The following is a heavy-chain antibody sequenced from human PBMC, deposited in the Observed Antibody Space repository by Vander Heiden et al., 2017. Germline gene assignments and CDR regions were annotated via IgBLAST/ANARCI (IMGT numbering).Heavy chain of an antibody. V-gene: IGHV3-53*01. CDR2: IYSGGST. Sequence: EVQLVESGGGFLQPGGSLRLSCAASGVTGRNNYMGWVRQAPGKGLEWVSLIYSGGSTYYADSVKGRFTISRDNSKNTVYLQMNSLRADDTAVYYCARGGGLAAGYWGQGTRVTVSS. CDR1: GVTGRNNY. J-gene: IGHJ4*02. CDR3: ARGGGLAAGY. D-gene: IGHD6-13*01.